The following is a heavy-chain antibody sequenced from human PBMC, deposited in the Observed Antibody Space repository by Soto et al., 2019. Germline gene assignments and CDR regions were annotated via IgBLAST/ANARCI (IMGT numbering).Heavy chain of an antibody. Sequence: GSLRLSCAASGFTFSSYAMSWVRQAPGKGLEWVSAISGSGGSTYYADSVKGRFTISRDNSKNTLYLQMNSLRAEDTAVYYCAKAPYYDFWSGYYNFDYWDQGTLVTVSS. V-gene: IGHV3-23*01. J-gene: IGHJ4*02. CDR2: ISGSGGST. CDR3: AKAPYYDFWSGYYNFDY. D-gene: IGHD3-3*01. CDR1: GFTFSSYA.